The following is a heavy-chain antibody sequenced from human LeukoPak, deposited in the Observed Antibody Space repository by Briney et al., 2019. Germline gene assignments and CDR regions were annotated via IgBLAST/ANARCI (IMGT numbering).Heavy chain of an antibody. J-gene: IGHJ4*02. CDR2: INHSGST. CDR3: ARGPPTDYYDSSGFYYVFDY. D-gene: IGHD3-22*01. V-gene: IGHV4-34*01. Sequence: PSETLSLTCAVYGGSFSGYYWSWIRQPPGKGLEWIGEINHSGSTNYNPSLKSRVTISVDTSKNQFSPKLSSVTAADTAVYFCARGPPTDYYDSSGFYYVFDYWGQGTLVTVSS. CDR1: GGSFSGYY.